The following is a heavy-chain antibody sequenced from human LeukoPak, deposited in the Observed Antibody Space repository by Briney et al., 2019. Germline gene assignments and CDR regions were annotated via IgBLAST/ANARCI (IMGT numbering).Heavy chain of an antibody. V-gene: IGHV4-59*08. D-gene: IGHD1-1*01. CDR2: IYYSGST. CDR3: ASGYKWNDVPFDY. J-gene: IGHJ4*02. CDR1: GGSISSYY. Sequence: SETLSLTCTVSGGSISSYYWSWIRQPPGKGLEWIGYIYYSGSTNYNPSLKSRVTISVGTSKNQFSLKPSSVTAADTAVYYCASGYKWNDVPFDYWGQGTLVTVSS.